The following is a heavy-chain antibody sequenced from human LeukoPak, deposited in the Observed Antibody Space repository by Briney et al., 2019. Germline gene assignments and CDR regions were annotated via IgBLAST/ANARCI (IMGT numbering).Heavy chain of an antibody. CDR1: GYSFTSYW. Sequence: GESLQISCKGSGYSFTSYWIGWVRQLPGKGLEWMGIIYPGDSDTRYSPSFQGQVTISADKSISTAYLQWSSLKASDTAMYYCARLFEYYYDSSGFAGYFDYWGQGTLVTVSS. V-gene: IGHV5-51*01. CDR2: IYPGDSDT. D-gene: IGHD3-22*01. J-gene: IGHJ4*02. CDR3: ARLFEYYYDSSGFAGYFDY.